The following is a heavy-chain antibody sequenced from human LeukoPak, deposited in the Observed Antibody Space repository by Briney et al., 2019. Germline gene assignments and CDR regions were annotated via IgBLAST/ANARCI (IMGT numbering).Heavy chain of an antibody. Sequence: ASVKVSCKVSGYTLTELSMHWVRQAPGKGLEWMGGFDPEDGETIYAQKFQGRVTMTEDTSTDTAYMELSSLRSEDTAVYYCATGVNYYDSSDVNPARAFDIWGQGTMVTVSS. CDR3: ATGVNYYDSSDVNPARAFDI. CDR1: GYTLTELS. D-gene: IGHD3-22*01. J-gene: IGHJ3*02. V-gene: IGHV1-24*01. CDR2: FDPEDGET.